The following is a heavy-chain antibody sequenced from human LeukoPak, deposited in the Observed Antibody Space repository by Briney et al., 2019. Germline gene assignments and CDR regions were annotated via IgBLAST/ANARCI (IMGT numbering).Heavy chain of an antibody. V-gene: IGHV3-21*01. CDR2: ISSSSNYI. Sequence: PGGSLRLSCAASGFTFSTYNMNWVRQAPGKGLEWVWSISSSSNYIYYADSVKGRFTISRDNAKNSLYLQMNSLRAEDTDVYYCARDVGASAPDAFDIWGQGTMVTVSS. CDR3: ARDVGASAPDAFDI. CDR1: GFTFSTYN. D-gene: IGHD1-26*01. J-gene: IGHJ3*02.